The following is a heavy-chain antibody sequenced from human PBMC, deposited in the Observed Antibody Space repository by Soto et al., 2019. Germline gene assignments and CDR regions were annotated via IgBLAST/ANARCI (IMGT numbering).Heavy chain of an antibody. CDR2: IYYSGST. CDR3: AREVRVDYFDY. V-gene: IGHV4-4*02. J-gene: IGHJ4*02. Sequence: SETLSLTCSVSGYSVSNSNWWNWVRQPPGKGLEWLGEIYYSGSTNYNPSLKSRITMSIDKSKNQFSLRLSSVTAADTAVYYCAREVRVDYFDYWGQGTLVTVSS. CDR1: GYSVSNSNW.